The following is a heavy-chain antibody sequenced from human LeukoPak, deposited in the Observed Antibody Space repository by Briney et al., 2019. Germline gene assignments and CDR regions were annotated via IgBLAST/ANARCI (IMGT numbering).Heavy chain of an antibody. V-gene: IGHV4-59*01. CDR3: ARGGNDFWSGSPDAFDI. CDR2: IYYSGST. D-gene: IGHD3-3*01. CDR1: GGSISSYY. Sequence: SETLSLTCTVSGGSISSYYWSWIRQPPGKGLEWIGYIYYSGSTNYNPSLKSRVTISVDQSKNQFSLKLSSVTAADTAVYYCARGGNDFWSGSPDAFDIWGQGTMVTVSS. J-gene: IGHJ3*02.